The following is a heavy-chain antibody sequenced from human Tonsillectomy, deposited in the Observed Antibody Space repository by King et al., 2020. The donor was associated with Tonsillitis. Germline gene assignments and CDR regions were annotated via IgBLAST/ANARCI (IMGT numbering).Heavy chain of an antibody. V-gene: IGHV4-61*02. CDR1: GGSISSGSYY. D-gene: IGHD4-17*01. CDR3: ARGMTTHAFDI. Sequence: QLQESGPGLVKPSQTLSLTCTVSGGSISSGSYYWSWIRQPAGKGLEWIGRIYTSGSTTYNPSPKSRVTMSVDTSKNQFSLKLSAVTAADTAVYYCARGMTTHAFDIWGQGTMVTVSS. CDR2: IYTSGST. J-gene: IGHJ3*02.